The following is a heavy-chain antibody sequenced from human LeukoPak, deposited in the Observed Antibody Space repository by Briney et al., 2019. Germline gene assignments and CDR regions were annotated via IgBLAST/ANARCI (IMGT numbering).Heavy chain of an antibody. V-gene: IGHV3-74*01. CDR2: TNNDGSST. CDR1: EFTFSNYW. Sequence: GGSLRLSCVASEFTFSNYWIHWVRQAPGKGLVWVSRTNNDGSSTTYADFVKGRFTSSRDNAKNTLYLQMDSLRAEDTAVYYCTRSVFPYYFDCWGQGTLVTVSS. CDR3: TRSVFPYYFDC. J-gene: IGHJ4*02. D-gene: IGHD3-10*02.